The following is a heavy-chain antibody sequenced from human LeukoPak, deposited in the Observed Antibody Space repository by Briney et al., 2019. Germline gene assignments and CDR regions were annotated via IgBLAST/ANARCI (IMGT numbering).Heavy chain of an antibody. V-gene: IGHV4-59*12. CDR1: GGSISSYY. CDR3: ARDYVRGYFDR. CDR2: IYYSGST. D-gene: IGHD3-10*02. Sequence: SETLSLTCTVSGGSISSYYWSWIRQPPGKGLEWIGYIYYSGSTNYNPSLKSRVTISVDTSKNQFSLKLSSVTAADTAMYYCARDYVRGYFDRWGQGTLVTVSS. J-gene: IGHJ4*02.